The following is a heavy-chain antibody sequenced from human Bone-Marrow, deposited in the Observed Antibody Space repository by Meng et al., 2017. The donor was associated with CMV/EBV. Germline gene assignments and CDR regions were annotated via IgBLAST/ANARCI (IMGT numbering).Heavy chain of an antibody. V-gene: IGHV1-46*01. CDR1: GYTFTSYY. D-gene: IGHD5-24*01. J-gene: IGHJ4*02. CDR2: INPSGGST. Sequence: ASVKVSCKASGYTFTSYYMHWVRQAPGQGLEWMGIINPSGGSTSYAQKFQGRVTMTRDTSTSTVYMELSSLRSEDTAVYYCARDVLGRWEERGFDYWGQGTLVTVSS. CDR3: ARDVLGRWEERGFDY.